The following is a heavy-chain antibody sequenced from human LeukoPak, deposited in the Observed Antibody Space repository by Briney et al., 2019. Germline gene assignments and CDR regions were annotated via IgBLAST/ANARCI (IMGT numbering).Heavy chain of an antibody. CDR1: GFTISSYW. J-gene: IGHJ4*02. Sequence: PGGSLRLSCVASGFTISSYWMNWVRQAPGKGLEWVAIIKQDGSEKYYVDSVRGRFTISRDNAKTSLFLQMNSLGVEDTAVYYCARDTVEPGDYWGQGTLVTVSS. D-gene: IGHD1-26*01. CDR2: IKQDGSEK. CDR3: ARDTVEPGDY. V-gene: IGHV3-7*01.